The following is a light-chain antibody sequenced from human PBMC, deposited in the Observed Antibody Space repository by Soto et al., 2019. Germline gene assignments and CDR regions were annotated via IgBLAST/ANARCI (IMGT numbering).Light chain of an antibody. CDR3: QKYNSARWT. Sequence: DIQMTQSPSSLSASVGYRATITCLAIQGISNYLAWYQQITGKVPRLLIYAASTLQSGVPSRFSGSGSGTDFTLNISSLQPEEVATYDCQKYNSARWTFGLGTKGEIK. CDR1: QGISNY. CDR2: AAS. J-gene: IGKJ1*01. V-gene: IGKV1-27*01.